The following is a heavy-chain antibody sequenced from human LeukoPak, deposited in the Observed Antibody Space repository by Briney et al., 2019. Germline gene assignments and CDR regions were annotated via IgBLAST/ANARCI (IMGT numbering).Heavy chain of an antibody. CDR3: AAGGDYSTPYGMDV. Sequence: SVKVSCKASGFTFTSSAMQWVRQTRGQRLEWIGWIVVGCGNTNYAQKFQERVTITRDMSTSTAYMELSSLRSEDTAVYYCAAGGDYSTPYGMDVWGQGTTVTVSS. J-gene: IGHJ6*02. CDR2: IVVGCGNT. CDR1: GFTFTSSA. D-gene: IGHD4-17*01. V-gene: IGHV1-58*02.